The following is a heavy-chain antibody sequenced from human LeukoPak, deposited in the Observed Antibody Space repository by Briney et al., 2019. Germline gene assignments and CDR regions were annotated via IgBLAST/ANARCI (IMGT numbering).Heavy chain of an antibody. CDR2: ISGSISYI. J-gene: IGHJ4*02. CDR1: GFTFNAYS. CDR3: ARGTGTVPLHDH. V-gene: IGHV3-21*06. D-gene: IGHD4-17*01. Sequence: GGSLRLSCAASGFTFNAYSMHWVRQAPGKGLEWVSSISGSISYIYYADSVKGRFTISRDNANNSLYLQMNSLRAEDTAVYYCARGTGTVPLHDHWGQGTLVTVSS.